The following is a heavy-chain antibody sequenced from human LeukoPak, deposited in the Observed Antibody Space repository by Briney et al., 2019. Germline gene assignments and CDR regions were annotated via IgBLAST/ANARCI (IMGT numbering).Heavy chain of an antibody. CDR2: LDPNRGGT. J-gene: IGHJ4*02. D-gene: IGHD2-15*01. V-gene: IGHV1-2*02. CDR3: SRGAAGDF. CDR1: GSSFTDQS. Sequence: ASVKVSCKVSGSSFTDQSLHWVRQAPGQGLQWMGWLDPNRGGTDFSPEFQGRVTMPADKSTNTAYMVLSRLTSDDTAIYYCSRGAAGDFWGRGTLVTVSS.